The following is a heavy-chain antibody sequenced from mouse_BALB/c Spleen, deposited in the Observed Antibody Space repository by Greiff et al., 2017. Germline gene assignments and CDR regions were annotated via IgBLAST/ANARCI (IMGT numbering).Heavy chain of an antibody. V-gene: IGHV5-6-3*01. CDR1: GFTFSSYG. CDR2: INSNGGST. D-gene: IGHD2-4*01. CDR3: ARGSYYDYDGGAMDY. Sequence: EVKLVESGGGLVQPGGSLKLSCAASGFTFSSYGMSWVRQTPDKRLELVATINSNGGSTYYPDSVKGRFTISRDNAKNTLYLQMSSLKSEDTAMYYCARGSYYDYDGGAMDYWGQGTSVTVSS. J-gene: IGHJ4*01.